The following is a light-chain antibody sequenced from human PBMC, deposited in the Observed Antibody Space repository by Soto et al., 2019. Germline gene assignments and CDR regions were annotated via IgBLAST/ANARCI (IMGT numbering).Light chain of an antibody. V-gene: IGLV1-40*01. CDR2: GHN. CDR1: SSNIGAGYE. Sequence: QSVLTQPPSVSGAPGQRVTISCTGGSSNIGAGYEVHWYQQIPGTAPKLLISGHNNRPSGVPDRFFGSKSGTSASLTIIGLRAEDEADYYCQSYDSSLSGSGVFGGGTQLTVL. CDR3: QSYDSSLSGSGV. J-gene: IGLJ3*02.